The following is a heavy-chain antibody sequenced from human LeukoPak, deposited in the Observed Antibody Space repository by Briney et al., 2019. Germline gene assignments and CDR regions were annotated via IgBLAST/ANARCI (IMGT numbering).Heavy chain of an antibody. J-gene: IGHJ4*02. CDR3: ATQRGSYLWGTDFDY. CDR2: INPNSGDT. V-gene: IGHV1-2*02. Sequence: ASVEVSCKASGYTFTGYYMHWVRQAPGQGLEWVGWINPNSGDTKYAQKFQGRVTMTRDTSISTAYMELSRLRSDDTAVYYCATQRGSYLWGTDFDYWGQGTLVTVSS. CDR1: GYTFTGYY. D-gene: IGHD3-16*01.